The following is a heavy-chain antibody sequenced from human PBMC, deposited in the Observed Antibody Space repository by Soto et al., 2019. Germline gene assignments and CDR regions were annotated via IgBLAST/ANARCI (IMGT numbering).Heavy chain of an antibody. J-gene: IGHJ4*02. Sequence: SGPTRVNHTQTLTLTCTFPGFSLNARVLGVAWIRQPPGKALEWLALIYWNDHKRCSPSLKSRLTITKDTSKNQVVLTLTNADPMDTATYFCAHRPTSGRDYWGQGTMVTVSS. CDR3: AHRPTSGRDY. CDR1: GFSLNARVLG. V-gene: IGHV2-5*01. CDR2: IYWNDHK.